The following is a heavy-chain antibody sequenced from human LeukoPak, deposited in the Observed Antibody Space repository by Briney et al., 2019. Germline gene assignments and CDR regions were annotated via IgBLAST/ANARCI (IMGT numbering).Heavy chain of an antibody. J-gene: IGHJ5*02. D-gene: IGHD4-17*01. CDR2: INPNSGGT. Sequence: PGASVKVSCKASGYTSTGYYMHWVRQAPGQGLEWMGWINPNSGGTNYAQKFQGRVTMTRDTSISTAYMELSRLRSDDTAVYYCARGSMTTVTIDNWFDPWGQGTLVTVSS. V-gene: IGHV1-2*02. CDR1: GYTSTGYY. CDR3: ARGSMTTVTIDNWFDP.